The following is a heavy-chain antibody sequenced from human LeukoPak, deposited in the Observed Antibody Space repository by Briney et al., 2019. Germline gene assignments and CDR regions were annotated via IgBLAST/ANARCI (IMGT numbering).Heavy chain of an antibody. D-gene: IGHD3-22*01. CDR2: ISSSSSYI. CDR1: GFTFSSYS. V-gene: IGHV3-21*01. Sequence: GGSLRLSCAASGFTFSSYSMNWVRQAPGKGLEWVSSISSSSSYIYYADSVEGRFTISRDNAKNSLYLQMNSLRAEDTAVYYCARDLGSGYYRPFDYWGQGTLVTVSS. J-gene: IGHJ4*02. CDR3: ARDLGSGYYRPFDY.